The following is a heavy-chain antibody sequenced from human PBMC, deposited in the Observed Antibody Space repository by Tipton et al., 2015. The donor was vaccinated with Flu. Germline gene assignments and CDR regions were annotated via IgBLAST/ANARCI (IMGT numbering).Heavy chain of an antibody. CDR2: ISSSGSTI. V-gene: IGHV3-48*03. Sequence: SLRLSCAASGFTFSSYEMNWVRQAPGKGLEWVSYISSSGSTIYYADSVKGRFTISRDNAKNSLFLQMNSLRAEDTAFYYCARDSKTRFNWYVDLCGRGTLVTVSS. J-gene: IGHJ2*01. CDR3: ARDSKTRFNWYVDL. D-gene: IGHD3-16*01. CDR1: GFTFSSYE.